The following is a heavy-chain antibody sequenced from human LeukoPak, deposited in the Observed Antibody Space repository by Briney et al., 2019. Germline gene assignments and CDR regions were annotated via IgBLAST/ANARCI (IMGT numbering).Heavy chain of an antibody. Sequence: SETLSLTCTVSGGSISSYYWSWIRQPAAKGLEWIWRIYTSGSTNYNPSLTSRVTMSVDTSKNQFSLKLSSVTAADTAVYYCARVVGASIDYWGQGTLVTVSS. D-gene: IGHD1-26*01. CDR2: IYTSGST. CDR3: ARVVGASIDY. CDR1: GGSISSYY. J-gene: IGHJ4*02. V-gene: IGHV4-4*07.